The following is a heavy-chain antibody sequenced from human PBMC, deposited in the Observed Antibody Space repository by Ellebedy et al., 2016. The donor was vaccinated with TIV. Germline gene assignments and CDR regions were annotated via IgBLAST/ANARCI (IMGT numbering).Heavy chain of an antibody. CDR3: ARPQNRFEYLYFFDL. CDR2: MSNDGSNDE. Sequence: GESLKISCAASGFTFSSYVMHWVRQAPGKGLEWVAVMSNDGSNDEYYADSVKGRFTISRDNFTNTLYLHMNTLSAEDTADYYCARPQNRFEYLYFFDLWGQGTLVTVSS. CDR1: GFTFSSYV. V-gene: IGHV3-30*04. D-gene: IGHD2-2*01. J-gene: IGHJ4*02.